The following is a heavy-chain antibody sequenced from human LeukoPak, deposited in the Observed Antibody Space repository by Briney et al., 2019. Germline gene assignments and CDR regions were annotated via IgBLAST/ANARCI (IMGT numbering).Heavy chain of an antibody. D-gene: IGHD1-20*01. Sequence: ASVKVSCKASGGTFSSYAISWVRQAPGQGLEWMGGIIPIFGTANYAQKFQGRVTITTDESTSTAYMELSSLRSEDTAVYYCARGASITGTTGPLGYWGQGTLVTVSS. CDR1: GGTFSSYA. CDR2: IIPIFGTA. CDR3: ARGASITGTTGPLGY. J-gene: IGHJ4*02. V-gene: IGHV1-69*05.